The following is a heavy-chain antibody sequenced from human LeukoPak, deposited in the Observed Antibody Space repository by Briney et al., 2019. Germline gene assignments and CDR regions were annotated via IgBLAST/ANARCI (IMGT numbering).Heavy chain of an antibody. V-gene: IGHV1-18*01. CDR2: ISAYNGNT. D-gene: IGHD3-22*01. Sequence: GASVKVSCKAAGYTFTSYGISWVRQAPGQGLEWMGWISAYNGNTNYAQNLQGRVTMTTDTSTSTAYLELRSLRSDDTAVYYCAREIVYDRIPAFDIWGQGTMVTVSS. CDR1: GYTFTSYG. CDR3: AREIVYDRIPAFDI. J-gene: IGHJ3*02.